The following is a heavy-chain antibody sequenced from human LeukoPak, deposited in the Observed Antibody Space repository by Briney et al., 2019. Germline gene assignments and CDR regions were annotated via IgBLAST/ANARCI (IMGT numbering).Heavy chain of an antibody. CDR2: ISSSSSYI. J-gene: IGHJ4*02. D-gene: IGHD6-19*01. CDR1: GFTFSSYS. V-gene: IGHV3-21*01. CDR3: ARGERKTAIAVAGKIGY. Sequence: PGGSLRLSCAASGFTFSSYSMNWVRQAPVKGLEWVSSISSSSSYIYYADSVKGRFTISRDNAKNSLYLQMNSLRAEDTAVYYCARGERKTAIAVAGKIGYWGQGTLVTVSS.